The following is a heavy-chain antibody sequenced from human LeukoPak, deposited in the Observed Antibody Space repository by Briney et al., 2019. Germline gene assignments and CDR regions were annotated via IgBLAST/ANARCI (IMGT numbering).Heavy chain of an antibody. CDR1: GYSISSGYY. J-gene: IGHJ6*03. D-gene: IGHD4-17*01. V-gene: IGHV4-38-2*02. CDR2: IYHSGST. CDR3: ARETTTVTTGYYYYMDV. Sequence: PSETLSLTCTVSGYSISSGYYWGWIRQPPGKGLEWIGSIYHSGSTYYNPSLKSRVTISVDTSKNQFSLKLSSVTAADTAVYYCARETTTVTTGYYYYMDVWGKGTTVTVSS.